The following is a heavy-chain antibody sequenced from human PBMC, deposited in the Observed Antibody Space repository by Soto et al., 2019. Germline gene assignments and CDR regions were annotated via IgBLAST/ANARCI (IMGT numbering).Heavy chain of an antibody. CDR2: ISYDGSNK. J-gene: IGHJ4*02. V-gene: IGHV3-30-3*01. D-gene: IGHD3-22*01. CDR3: AREKDATYYYDSSGYYY. Sequence: SLRLSWAASGFTFSSYAMHWVRQAPGKVLEWVAVISYDGSNKYYADSVKGRFTISRDNSKNTLYLQMNSLRAEDTAVYYCAREKDATYYYDSSGYYYWGQGTLVTVSS. CDR1: GFTFSSYA.